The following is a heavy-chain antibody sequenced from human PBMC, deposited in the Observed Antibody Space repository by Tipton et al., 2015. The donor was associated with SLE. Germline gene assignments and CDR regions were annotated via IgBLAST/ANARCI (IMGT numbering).Heavy chain of an antibody. CDR3: ARSDYYGTFDY. CDR2: LYYGGKT. V-gene: IGHV4-39*07. D-gene: IGHD3-3*01. J-gene: IGHJ4*02. Sequence: TLSLTCTVSGGSISSYYWSWVRQPPGTGLEWIGTLYYGGKTFYNPSLKSRATISADTSKNQFSLELSSVTAADTAVYYCARSDYYGTFDYWGQGTLVTVSS. CDR1: GGSISSYY.